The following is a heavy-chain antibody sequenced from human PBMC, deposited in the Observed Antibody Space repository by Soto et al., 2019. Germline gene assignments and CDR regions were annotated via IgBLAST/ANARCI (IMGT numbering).Heavy chain of an antibody. CDR3: ARGDCVGGTCYSFAGSFYYYMDV. Sequence: EVQLVESGGGLVQPGGSLRLSCVASGFTFSNYWMYWVRQAPGEGLVWVSRINNDGSVSSYADSVKGRLTISRDNVKNTLYLQMDSLRAEDTAVYYCARGDCVGGTCYSFAGSFYYYMDVWGKGTTVPVFS. J-gene: IGHJ6*03. V-gene: IGHV3-74*01. CDR2: INNDGSVS. D-gene: IGHD2-15*01. CDR1: GFTFSNYW.